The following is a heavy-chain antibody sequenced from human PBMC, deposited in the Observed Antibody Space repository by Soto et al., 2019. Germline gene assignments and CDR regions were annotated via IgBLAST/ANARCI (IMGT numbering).Heavy chain of an antibody. V-gene: IGHV2-5*01. CDR3: AHTSYYYDSSGYFGGGVYYFDY. CDR2: IYWNDDK. Sequence: SGPTLVNPTQTLTLTWTFSGFSLSTSGVGVGWIRQPPGKALEWLALIYWNDDKRYSPSLKSRLTITKDTSKNQVVLTMTNMDPVDTATYYCAHTSYYYDSSGYFGGGVYYFDYWGQGTLVTVSS. J-gene: IGHJ4*02. D-gene: IGHD3-22*01. CDR1: GFSLSTSGVG.